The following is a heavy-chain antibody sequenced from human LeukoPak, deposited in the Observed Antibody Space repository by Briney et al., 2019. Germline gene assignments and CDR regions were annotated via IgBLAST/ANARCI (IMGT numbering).Heavy chain of an antibody. D-gene: IGHD1-1*01. J-gene: IGHJ5*02. V-gene: IGHV1-69*05. CDR2: IIPIFGTA. Sequence: SVKVSCKASGGTFSSYAISWVRQAPGQGLEWMGGIIPIFGTANYAQKFQGRVTITTDESTSTAYMELSSLRSEDTAGYFCAIAQNWKAGWFDPWGQGTLVTVSS. CDR1: GGTFSSYA. CDR3: AIAQNWKAGWFDP.